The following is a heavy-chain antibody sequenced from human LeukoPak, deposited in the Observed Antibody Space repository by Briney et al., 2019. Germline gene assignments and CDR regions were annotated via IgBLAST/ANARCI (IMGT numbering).Heavy chain of an antibody. CDR3: ARGDYYGSGSYFSWFDP. D-gene: IGHD3-10*01. CDR1: GGTFSSYA. V-gene: IGHV1-69*05. Sequence: EASVKVSCKASGGTFSSYAISWVRQAPGQGLEWMGGIIPIFGTANYAQKFQGRVTITTDESTSTAYMELSSLRSEDTAVYYCARGDYYGSGSYFSWFDPWGQGTLVTVSS. CDR2: IIPIFGTA. J-gene: IGHJ5*02.